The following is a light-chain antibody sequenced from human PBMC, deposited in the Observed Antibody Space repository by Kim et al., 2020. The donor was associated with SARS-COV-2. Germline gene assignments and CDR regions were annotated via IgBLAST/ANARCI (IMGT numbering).Light chain of an antibody. CDR2: AVN. CDR3: SSYAGSNNLV. V-gene: IGLV2-8*01. CDR1: SRFVGAYTY. Sequence: HSGHIPPPGTSRFVGAYTYVPWYQHHPGKAPKLVISAVNKRPSGVPDRFSGSKSGNTASLTVSGLQAEDEANYYCSSYAGSNNLVFGGGTQLTVL. J-gene: IGLJ3*02.